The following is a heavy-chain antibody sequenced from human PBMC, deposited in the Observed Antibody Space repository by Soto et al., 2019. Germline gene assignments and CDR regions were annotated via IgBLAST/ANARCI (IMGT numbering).Heavy chain of an antibody. D-gene: IGHD2-15*01. CDR3: AKRRGAGGHFDY. V-gene: IGHV3-23*01. Sequence: QPGGSRRRSWAASGFTFSSYAMGGVRQGPGKGLEWVAVVSSGGSTHYADSVRGRFTISRDNSKNTLSLQMNSLTAEDTAVYFCAKRRGAGGHFDYWGQGALVTVSS. CDR1: GFTFSSYA. CDR2: VSSGGST. J-gene: IGHJ4*02.